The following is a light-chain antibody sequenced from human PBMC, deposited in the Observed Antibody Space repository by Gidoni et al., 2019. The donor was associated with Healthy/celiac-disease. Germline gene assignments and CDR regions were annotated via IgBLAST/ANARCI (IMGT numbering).Light chain of an antibody. J-gene: IGKJ1*01. CDR1: QSVLYSTNNKNY. Sequence: DIVMPHSPAPLAVSLGERATITCKSSQSVLYSTNNKNYLAWYQQKPGQPPKLLIYCTSTREAGVADRFSGGGSGTDFTLTISSLQDEDVVVYYCQEYYTTPTFGQGTKVEIK. CDR3: QEYYTTPT. V-gene: IGKV4-1*01. CDR2: CTS.